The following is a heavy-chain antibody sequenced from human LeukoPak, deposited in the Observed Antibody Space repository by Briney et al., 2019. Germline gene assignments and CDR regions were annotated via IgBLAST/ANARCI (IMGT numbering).Heavy chain of an antibody. CDR2: INPSGVST. D-gene: IGHD3-3*01. Sequence: ASVKVSCKASGFTFSTYHIHWVRQAPGQGLEWMGIINPSGVSTSYSQKFQGRVTMTSDMSTSTVYMELSSLRYADTAVYYCARDHPPTIFGILDAFDMWGQGTMVTVSS. CDR1: GFTFSTYH. V-gene: IGHV1-46*01. J-gene: IGHJ3*02. CDR3: ARDHPPTIFGILDAFDM.